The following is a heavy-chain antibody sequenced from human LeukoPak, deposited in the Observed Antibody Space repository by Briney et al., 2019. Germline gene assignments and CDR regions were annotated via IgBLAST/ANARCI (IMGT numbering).Heavy chain of an antibody. CDR3: AMNVQWLVTDDAFDI. D-gene: IGHD6-19*01. CDR1: GFTFGDYA. V-gene: IGHV3-53*01. CDR2: IYSGGST. J-gene: IGHJ3*02. Sequence: GGSLRLSCTASGFTFGDYAMSWFRQAPGKGLEWVSVIYSGGSTYYADSVKGRFTISRDNSKNTLYLQMNSLRAEDTAVYYCAMNVQWLVTDDAFDIWGQGTMVTVSS.